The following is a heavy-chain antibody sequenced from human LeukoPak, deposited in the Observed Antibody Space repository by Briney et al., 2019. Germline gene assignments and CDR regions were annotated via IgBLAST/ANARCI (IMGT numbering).Heavy chain of an antibody. CDR3: ARVGIGYCSGGSCCHFDY. CDR1: GGSISSSSYY. Sequence: SETLSLTCTVSGGSISSSSYYWGWIRQPPGKGLEWIGRIYTSGSTNYNPSLKSRVTMSVDTSKNQFSLKLSSVTAADTAVYYCARVGIGYCSGGSCCHFDYWGQGTLVTVSS. V-gene: IGHV4-39*07. D-gene: IGHD2-15*01. CDR2: IYTSGST. J-gene: IGHJ4*02.